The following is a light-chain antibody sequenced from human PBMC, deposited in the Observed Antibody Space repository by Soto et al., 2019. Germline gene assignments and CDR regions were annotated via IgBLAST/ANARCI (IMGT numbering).Light chain of an antibody. CDR2: GAS. Sequence: ENVLTQSPGTLSLSPGERATLFCRASQSVSSSYLAWYQQKPGQAPRLLIYGASSRATGIPDRFSGSGSGTDFTLTIRRLEPEDFAVYYCQQYFANPRTFGQGTKVEIK. CDR1: QSVSSSY. V-gene: IGKV3-20*01. J-gene: IGKJ1*01. CDR3: QQYFANPRT.